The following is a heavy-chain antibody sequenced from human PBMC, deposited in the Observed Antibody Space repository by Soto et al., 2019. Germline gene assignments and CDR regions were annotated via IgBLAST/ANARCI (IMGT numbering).Heavy chain of an antibody. D-gene: IGHD3-22*01. CDR3: CRPKMEYSSSRGDFDY. Sequence: QVHLVESGGGVVQPGGSLRLSCAASGFNFNTYGMHWVRQAPGRGLDWVAVISYDGTNIFYSDSVKGRFTISRDNSKNTLYLQMNSLRVEDTAVYYCCRPKMEYSSSRGDFDYWGQGILVSVSS. CDR2: ISYDGTNI. J-gene: IGHJ4*02. CDR1: GFNFNTYG. V-gene: IGHV3-30*03.